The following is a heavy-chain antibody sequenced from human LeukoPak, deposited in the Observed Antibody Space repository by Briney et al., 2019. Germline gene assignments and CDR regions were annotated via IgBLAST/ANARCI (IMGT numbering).Heavy chain of an antibody. J-gene: IGHJ4*02. D-gene: IGHD3-22*01. CDR1: GGSIENNY. CDR3: ARHFDSSAYWYYFGY. V-gene: IGHV4-59*08. CDR2: IFYSGST. Sequence: SETLSLTCIVSGGSIENNYWSWIRQPPGKGLEWIGCIFYSGSTNYNPSLKSRVTISVDTSKNQFSLRLSSVTAADTAVYYCARHFDSSAYWYYFGYWGQGILATVSS.